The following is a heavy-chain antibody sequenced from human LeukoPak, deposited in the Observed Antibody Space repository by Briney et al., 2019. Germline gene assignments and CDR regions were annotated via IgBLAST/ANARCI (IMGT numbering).Heavy chain of an antibody. Sequence: SETLSLTCTVSGGSISSYYWSWIRQPPGKGLEWIGYIYYSGSTNYNPSLKSRVTISVDTSKNQFSLKLSSVTAADTAVYYCARESFDYGGNDYWGQGTLVTVSS. CDR3: ARESFDYGGNDY. J-gene: IGHJ4*02. CDR1: GGSISSYY. CDR2: IYYSGST. V-gene: IGHV4-59*01. D-gene: IGHD4-23*01.